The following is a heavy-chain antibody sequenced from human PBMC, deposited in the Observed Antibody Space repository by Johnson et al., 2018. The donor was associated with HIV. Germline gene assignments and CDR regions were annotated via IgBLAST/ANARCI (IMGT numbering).Heavy chain of an antibody. Sequence: VQLVESGGRLVQPGGSLGLSCAASGFTLSNYWMTWVRQAPGKGLEWVANIKQDGSEKYYVDSVRGRFTISRDNAKNSLYLQMNNLRDEDTAVYYCAREGGDYGDSITDDAVDIWGQGTMVTVSS. D-gene: IGHD4-17*01. CDR3: AREGGDYGDSITDDAVDI. CDR2: IKQDGSEK. CDR1: GFTLSNYW. V-gene: IGHV3-7*01. J-gene: IGHJ3*02.